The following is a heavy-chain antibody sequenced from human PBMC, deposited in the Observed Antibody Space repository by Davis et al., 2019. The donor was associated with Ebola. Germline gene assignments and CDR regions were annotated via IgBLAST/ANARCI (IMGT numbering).Heavy chain of an antibody. CDR2: IIPILGIA. J-gene: IGHJ4*02. CDR1: GGTFSSYA. CDR3: ARGLPSSCEDY. D-gene: IGHD6-13*01. V-gene: IGHV1-69*04. Sequence: SVKVSCKASGGTFSSYAISWVRQAPGQGLEWMGRIIPILGIANYAQKFQGRVTITADKSTSTAYMELSSLRSEDTAVYYCARGLPSSCEDYWGQGTLVTVSS.